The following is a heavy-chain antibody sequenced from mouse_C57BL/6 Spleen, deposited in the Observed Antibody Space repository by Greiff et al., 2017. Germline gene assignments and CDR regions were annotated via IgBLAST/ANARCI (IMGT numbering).Heavy chain of an antibody. CDR1: GFNIKDYY. CDR2: IDPEDGDT. V-gene: IGHV14-1*01. Sequence: EVQLQQSGAELVRPGASVKLSCTASGFNIKDYYMHWVKQRPEQGLEWIGRIDPEDGDTEYAPKFQGKATMTADTSSNTAYLQLSSLTSEDTAVYYCSPIYDGYYRYDYDGDYFDYWGQGTTLTVSS. CDR3: SPIYDGYYRYDYDGDYFDY. J-gene: IGHJ2*01. D-gene: IGHD2-3*01.